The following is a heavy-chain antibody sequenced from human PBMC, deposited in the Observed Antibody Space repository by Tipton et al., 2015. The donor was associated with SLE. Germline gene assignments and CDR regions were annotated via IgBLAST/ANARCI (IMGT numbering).Heavy chain of an antibody. CDR1: GESSSGYY. V-gene: IGHV4-34*01. D-gene: IGHD2-21*01. CDR3: ARLYCGGDCYPLDY. Sequence: TLSLTCAVNGESSSGYYWSWIRQSPGKGLEWIGDIHDSGSSIYNPSLKSRVTISVDTSENQISLRLGSVTAADTAVYYCARLYCGGDCYPLDYWGQGILVIVSS. CDR2: IHDSGSS. J-gene: IGHJ4*02.